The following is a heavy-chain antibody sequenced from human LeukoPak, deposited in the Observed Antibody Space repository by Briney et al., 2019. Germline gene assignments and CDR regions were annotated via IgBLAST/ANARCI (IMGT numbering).Heavy chain of an antibody. CDR1: GSTFSSYA. D-gene: IGHD1-7*01. Sequence: GGSLRLSCAASGSTFSSYAMTWVRQAPGKGLEWVSAISGSGGSTYYADSVKGRFTISRDNSKNTLFLQMNSLRAEDTAVYYCAKRRGLELLYYYYMDVWGKGTTVTVSS. CDR2: ISGSGGST. CDR3: AKRRGLELLYYYYMDV. V-gene: IGHV3-23*01. J-gene: IGHJ6*03.